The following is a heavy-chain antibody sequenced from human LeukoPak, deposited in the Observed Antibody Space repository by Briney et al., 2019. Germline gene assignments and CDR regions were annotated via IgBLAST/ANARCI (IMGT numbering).Heavy chain of an antibody. Sequence: GASVKVSCKASGGTFSSYAISWVRQAPGQGLGWMGGIIPIFGTANYAQKFQGRVTITADESTSTAYMELSSLRSEDTAVYYCARNLYGVLFYYYYMDVWGKGTTVTVSS. V-gene: IGHV1-69*13. D-gene: IGHD2-2*02. CDR1: GGTFSSYA. CDR2: IIPIFGTA. J-gene: IGHJ6*03. CDR3: ARNLYGVLFYYYYMDV.